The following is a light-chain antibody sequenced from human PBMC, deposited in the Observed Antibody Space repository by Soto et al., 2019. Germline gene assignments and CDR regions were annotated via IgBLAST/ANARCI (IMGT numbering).Light chain of an antibody. CDR3: NSYTTLSNRV. Sequence: QSALAQPASVSGSPGQSITISCTGTSTDIGAYNYVSWYQQHPGKAPKLLIYEVTSRPSGVSNRFSGSKSGNTASLTISGLQAEDEANYYCNSYTTLSNRVFGTGTKVT. CDR1: STDIGAYNY. V-gene: IGLV2-14*01. CDR2: EVT. J-gene: IGLJ1*01.